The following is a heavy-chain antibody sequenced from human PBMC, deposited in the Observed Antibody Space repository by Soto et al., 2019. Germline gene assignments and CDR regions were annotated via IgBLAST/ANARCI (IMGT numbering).Heavy chain of an antibody. CDR1: GASMKSYH. D-gene: IGHD6-13*01. CDR3: ARDQGVAAAGITWFDP. J-gene: IGHJ5*02. V-gene: IGHV4-4*07. CDR2: IHSSGST. Sequence: ETLSLTCTVSGASMKSYHWSWIRHPAGKGLEWIGHIHSSGSTNYNPSLKSRVTMSVDTSKNQFSLRLMSLTAADTAVYYCARDQGVAAAGITWFDPWGQGSLVTVSS.